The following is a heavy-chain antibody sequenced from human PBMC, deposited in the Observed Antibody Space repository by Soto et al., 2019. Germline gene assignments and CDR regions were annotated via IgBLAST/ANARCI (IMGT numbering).Heavy chain of an antibody. CDR2: ISGSGGST. D-gene: IGHD5-12*01. CDR1: GFTFSGYA. Sequence: GVFLRLSCAASGFTFSGYAMSWVRQAPGKGLEWVSAISGSGGSTYYADSVKGRFTISRDNSKNTLYLQMNSLRAEDTAVYYCAKDTRGYSGYDLDLYYFDYWGQGTLVTVSS. V-gene: IGHV3-23*01. CDR3: AKDTRGYSGYDLDLYYFDY. J-gene: IGHJ4*02.